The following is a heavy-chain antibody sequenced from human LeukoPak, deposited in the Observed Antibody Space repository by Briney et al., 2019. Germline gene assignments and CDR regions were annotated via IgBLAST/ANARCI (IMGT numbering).Heavy chain of an antibody. CDR2: ISSSGSTI. V-gene: IGHV3-11*01. J-gene: IGHJ3*02. CDR1: GFTFSDYY. D-gene: IGHD4-17*01. CDR3: ARDRLRSDAFDI. Sequence: PGGSPRLSCAASGFTFSDYYMSWIRQAPGKGLEWVSYISSSGSTIYYADSVKGRFTISRDNAKNSLYLQMNSLRAEDTAVYYCARDRLRSDAFDIWGQGTMVTVSS.